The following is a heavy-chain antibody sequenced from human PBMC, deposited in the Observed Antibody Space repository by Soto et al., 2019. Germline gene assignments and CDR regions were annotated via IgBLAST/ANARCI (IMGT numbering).Heavy chain of an antibody. D-gene: IGHD4-4*01. CDR1: GFTFSSYS. Sequence: GESLKISCAASGFTFSSYSMNWVRQAPGKGLEWVSSISSSSSYIYYADSVKGRCTISRDNAKNSLYLQMNSLRSEDTAVYYCASTLTYDAFDIWGQGTMVTVSS. J-gene: IGHJ3*02. CDR3: ASTLTYDAFDI. V-gene: IGHV3-21*01. CDR2: ISSSSSYI.